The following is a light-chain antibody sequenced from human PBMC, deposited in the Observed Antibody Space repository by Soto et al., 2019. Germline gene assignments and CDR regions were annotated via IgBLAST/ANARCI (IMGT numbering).Light chain of an antibody. Sequence: QSALTQPASVSGSHGQSITISCTGTSSDVGGYNYVSWYQQHPGKAPKLMIYDVSNRPSGVSNRFSGSKSGNTASLTISGLQAEDEADYYCSSYTSSSTLGYVVFGGGTKLTVL. V-gene: IGLV2-14*01. J-gene: IGLJ2*01. CDR1: SSDVGGYNY. CDR3: SSYTSSSTLGYVV. CDR2: DVS.